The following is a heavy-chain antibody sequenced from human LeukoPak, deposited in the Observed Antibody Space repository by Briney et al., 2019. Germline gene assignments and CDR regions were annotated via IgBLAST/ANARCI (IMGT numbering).Heavy chain of an antibody. J-gene: IGHJ5*02. CDR2: IYYSGNT. V-gene: IGHV4-31*01. D-gene: IGHD2-2*01. CDR1: VGSLSSGGYY. Sequence: SETLSLTRTVSVGSLSSGGYYWTWIRQHPGKGLEWIGYIYYSGNTYYNPSLKSPVTISVDTSKNQFSLNLTSVTAADTVVYYCARYCSMTNCRWFDPWGQGTLVTVSS. CDR3: ARYCSMTNCRWFDP.